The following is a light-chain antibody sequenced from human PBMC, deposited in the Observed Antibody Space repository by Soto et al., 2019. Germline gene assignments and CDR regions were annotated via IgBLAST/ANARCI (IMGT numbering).Light chain of an antibody. CDR1: QNIRRN. CDR3: QQYEKWPPVT. V-gene: IGKV3-15*01. CDR2: QAS. Sequence: EIVMTQSPATLSVSPGERGTLSCRASQNIRRNLAWYQQKPGQPPRLLIYQASTRAPGIPARFSGGGSGTEFTLTISSLQSEDFALYYCQQYEKWPPVTFGGGTKVEIK. J-gene: IGKJ4*01.